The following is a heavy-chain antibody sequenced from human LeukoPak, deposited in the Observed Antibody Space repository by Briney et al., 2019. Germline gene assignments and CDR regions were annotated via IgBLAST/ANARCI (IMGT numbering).Heavy chain of an antibody. V-gene: IGHV3-33*01. J-gene: IGHJ4*02. D-gene: IGHD6-6*01. CDR3: ARDRGTTSSAGYYFDY. Sequence: PGRSLRLSCAASGFTFSQFGMHWVRQAPGKGLEWVAIIWYDGSEKFYGDSVKGRFTISRDNSKNTLYLQMNSLRAVDTAVYYCARDRGTTSSAGYYFDYWGQGTLVTVSS. CDR2: IWYDGSEK. CDR1: GFTFSQFG.